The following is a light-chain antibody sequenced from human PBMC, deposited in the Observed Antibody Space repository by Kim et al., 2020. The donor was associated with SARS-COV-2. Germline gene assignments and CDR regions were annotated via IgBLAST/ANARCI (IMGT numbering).Light chain of an antibody. Sequence: ASVGDRVTITCRTSQNIYRYLNWYQQKTREAPKLLVYSASSLHSGVPSRFSGSGSGTDFTLTISSLQPDDFATYYCQQTYSSPRTFGQGTKVDIK. CDR3: QQTYSSPRT. CDR2: SAS. CDR1: QNIYRY. J-gene: IGKJ1*01. V-gene: IGKV1-39*01.